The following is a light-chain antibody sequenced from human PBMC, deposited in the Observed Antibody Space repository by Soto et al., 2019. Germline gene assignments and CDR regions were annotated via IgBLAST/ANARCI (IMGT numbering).Light chain of an antibody. J-gene: IGKJ5*01. CDR2: GAY. CDR3: QQWGSPST. CDR1: QSVSNSF. Sequence: EIVFTHSPATLSLSPGERAXXSCRASQSVSNSFLSWFQQIPGQATRILIYGAYMRATGIPDRFSGSGSGTGFTPTISRLEPEDFAVYYCQQWGSPSTSGQGTRLEI. V-gene: IGKV3-20*01.